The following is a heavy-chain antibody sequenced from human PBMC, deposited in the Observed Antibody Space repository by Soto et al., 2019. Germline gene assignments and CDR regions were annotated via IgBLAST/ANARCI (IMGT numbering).Heavy chain of an antibody. CDR2: ISFDGTAT. V-gene: IGHV3-74*03. D-gene: IGHD3-10*01. J-gene: IGHJ3*02. Sequence: EVQLVESGGGLVQPGGSLRLSCAASGFSFSSSWMHWVRQAPGKGLVWVSRISFDGTATTSADAVKGRFIISRDNCKNTVFLQMHNLRAADRAMYYCVRDRRLRGHPFDIWGHGTFVSVSS. CDR3: VRDRRLRGHPFDI. CDR1: GFSFSSSW.